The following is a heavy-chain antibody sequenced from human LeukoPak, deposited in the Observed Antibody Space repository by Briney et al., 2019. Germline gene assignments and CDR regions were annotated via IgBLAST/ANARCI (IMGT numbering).Heavy chain of an antibody. V-gene: IGHV1-3*01. Sequence: ASVKVSCKASGYTFSNYAMHWVRQAPGQRLEWMGWINAGDGNTKYSQKFQGRVTITWDTSASTAYMELSSLRSEDTAVYYCARGQLGNFGFWGQGTLVTVSS. D-gene: IGHD6-6*01. CDR3: ARGQLGNFGF. J-gene: IGHJ4*02. CDR2: INAGDGNT. CDR1: GYTFSNYA.